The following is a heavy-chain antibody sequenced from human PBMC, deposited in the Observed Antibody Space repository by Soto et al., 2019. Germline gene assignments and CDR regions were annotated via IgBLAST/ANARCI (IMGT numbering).Heavy chain of an antibody. Sequence: QVQLVESGGGLVKPGGSLRLSCAASGFTFSDYYMSWIRQAPGKGLEWVSYISSSGSTIYYADSVKGRFTISRDNAKNLLYLQMNSLRAEDTAVYYCARDHSWGGYGDYLAGEGFDYWGQGTLVTVSS. V-gene: IGHV3-11*01. CDR3: ARDHSWGGYGDYLAGEGFDY. CDR1: GFTFSDYY. J-gene: IGHJ4*02. D-gene: IGHD4-17*01. CDR2: ISSSGSTI.